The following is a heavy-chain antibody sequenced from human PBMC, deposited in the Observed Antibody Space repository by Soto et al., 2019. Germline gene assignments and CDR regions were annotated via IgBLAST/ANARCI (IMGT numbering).Heavy chain of an antibody. CDR1: GFTFSSYG. Sequence: GGSLRLSCAASGFTFSSYGMSWVRQAPGKGLEWVSAISSSGGSTYYANSVKGRFTISRDSSKNTLYLQMGSLRAEDMAVYYCARDWTPSPVWFGELLYSGYYGMDVWGQGTTVTVSS. V-gene: IGHV3-64*01. CDR2: ISSSGGST. CDR3: ARDWTPSPVWFGELLYSGYYGMDV. J-gene: IGHJ6*02. D-gene: IGHD3-10*01.